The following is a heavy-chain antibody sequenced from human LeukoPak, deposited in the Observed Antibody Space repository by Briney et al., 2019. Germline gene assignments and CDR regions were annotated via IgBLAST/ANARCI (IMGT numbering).Heavy chain of an antibody. CDR2: VYTSGST. J-gene: IGHJ4*02. D-gene: IGHD2-21*02. CDR1: GGSISSGSYY. CDR3: ARHTAYFDY. Sequence: SETLSLTCTVSGGSISSGSYYWSWIRQPAGKGLEWIGRVYTSGSTNYNPSLKSRVTISVDTSKNQFSLKLRSVTAADTAVYYCARHTAYFDYWGQGTLVTVSS. V-gene: IGHV4-61*02.